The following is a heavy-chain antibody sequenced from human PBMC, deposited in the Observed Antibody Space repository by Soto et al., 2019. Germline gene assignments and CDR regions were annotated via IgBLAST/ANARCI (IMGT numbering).Heavy chain of an antibody. CDR2: IYPGDSDT. Sequence: GESLKISCKGSGYTFTAYWIGWVRQMPGKGLEWMGIIYPGDSDTRYSPSFQGQVTISADKSISTAYLQWSSLKASDTAMFYCARGGYSGNSKDPFYIWGPGTMVTVS. CDR3: ARGGYSGNSKDPFYI. V-gene: IGHV5-51*01. J-gene: IGHJ3*02. D-gene: IGHD6-25*01. CDR1: GYTFTAYW.